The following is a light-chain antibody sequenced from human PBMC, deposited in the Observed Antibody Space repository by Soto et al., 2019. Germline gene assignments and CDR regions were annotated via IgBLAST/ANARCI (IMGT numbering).Light chain of an antibody. V-gene: IGKV3-20*01. J-gene: IGKJ1*01. Sequence: DIVLTQSPGTLSLSPGDRATLSCRASQSVSGTHLAWYQQKPGQAPRFLIYGASSRATGIPDRFSGRGSGTDFTLTISRLEPEDFAVYYCQQYGSSSTFGQGTKVDIK. CDR2: GAS. CDR1: QSVSGTH. CDR3: QQYGSSST.